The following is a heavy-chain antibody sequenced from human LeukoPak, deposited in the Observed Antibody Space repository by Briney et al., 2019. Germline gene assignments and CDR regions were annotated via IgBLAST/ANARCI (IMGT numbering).Heavy chain of an antibody. J-gene: IGHJ5*02. V-gene: IGHV1-2*02. CDR2: INPNSGGT. CDR1: GYTFTVYY. Sequence: ASVTVSFKASGYTFTVYYMHWVRQAPGQGLEWMGWINPNSGGTNYAQKFQGRVTMTRDTSISTAYMELSRLRSDDTAVYYCARADGYCSGGSCYGGRFDPWGQGTLVTVSS. CDR3: ARADGYCSGGSCYGGRFDP. D-gene: IGHD2-15*01.